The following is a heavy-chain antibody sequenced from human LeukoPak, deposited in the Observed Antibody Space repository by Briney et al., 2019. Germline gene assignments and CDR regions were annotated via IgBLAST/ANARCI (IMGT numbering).Heavy chain of an antibody. D-gene: IGHD2-2*01. V-gene: IGHV3-33*01. CDR3: ARERYCSSASCRPHFDY. CDR1: GFTFSNYD. Sequence: GRSLRLSCAASGFTFSNYDMHWVRQAPGKGLEWVALMSSDGSNKYYTDSVKGRFTISRDNSKKTLYVQMNSLRAEDTAVYYCARERYCSSASCRPHFDYWGQGTLVTVSS. CDR2: MSSDGSNK. J-gene: IGHJ4*02.